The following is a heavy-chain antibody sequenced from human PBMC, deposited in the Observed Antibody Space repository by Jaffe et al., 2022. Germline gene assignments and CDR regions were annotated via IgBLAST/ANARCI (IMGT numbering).Heavy chain of an antibody. D-gene: IGHD6-19*01. Sequence: EVQLVESGGGLVQPGRSLRLSCTASGFTFGDYAMSWVRQAPGKGLEWVGFIRSKAYGGTTEYAASVKGRFTISRDDSKSIAYLQMNSLKTEDTAVYYCTITRYSSGWYLFDFDYWGQGTLVTVSS. CDR2: IRSKAYGGTT. CDR1: GFTFGDYA. V-gene: IGHV3-49*04. CDR3: TITRYSSGWYLFDFDY. J-gene: IGHJ4*02.